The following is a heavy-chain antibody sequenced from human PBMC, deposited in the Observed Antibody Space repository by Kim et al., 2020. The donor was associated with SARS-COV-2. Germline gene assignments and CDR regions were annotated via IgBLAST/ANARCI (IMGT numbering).Heavy chain of an antibody. Sequence: SETLSLTCAVYGGSFSGYYWSWIRQPPGKGLEWIGEINHSGSTNYNPSLKSRVTISVDTSKNQFSLKLSSVTAADTAVYYCARGPYTSPGIAVAGNGRAGCGHWGQGTLVTVSS. J-gene: IGHJ5*02. CDR2: INHSGST. CDR3: ARGPYTSPGIAVAGNGRAGCGH. CDR1: GGSFSGYY. V-gene: IGHV4-34*01. D-gene: IGHD6-19*01.